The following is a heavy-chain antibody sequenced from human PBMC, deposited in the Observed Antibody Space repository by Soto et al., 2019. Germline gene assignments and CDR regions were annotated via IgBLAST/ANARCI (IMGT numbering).Heavy chain of an antibody. Sequence: PGGSLRLSCSASGFTFSSYAMHWVRQAPGKGLEYVSAISSNGGSTYYADSVKGRFTISRDNSKNTLYLQMSSLRAEDTAVYYCVKMGASGSYGFDYWGQGTLVTVSS. D-gene: IGHD1-26*01. CDR3: VKMGASGSYGFDY. CDR1: GFTFSSYA. CDR2: ISSNGGST. J-gene: IGHJ4*02. V-gene: IGHV3-64D*06.